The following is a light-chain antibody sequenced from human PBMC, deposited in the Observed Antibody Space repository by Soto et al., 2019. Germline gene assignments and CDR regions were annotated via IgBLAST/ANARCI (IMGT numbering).Light chain of an antibody. CDR3: QQRSNWPPIT. CDR2: DAS. V-gene: IGKV3-11*01. Sequence: EIVLTQSPATLSLSPGERATLSCRASQSVSNSLAWYQQKPGQAPRLLIYDASNRATGIPARFSGSGSGTDFTLTISSLEPEDFAVYYCQQRSNWPPITFGQGTRLEI. J-gene: IGKJ5*01. CDR1: QSVSNS.